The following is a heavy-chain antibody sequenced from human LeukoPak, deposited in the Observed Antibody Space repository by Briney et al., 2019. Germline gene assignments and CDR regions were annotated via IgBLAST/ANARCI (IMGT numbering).Heavy chain of an antibody. Sequence: ASVKVSCKASGYTFTSYDINWVRQATGQGLEWMGWMNPNSGNTGYAQKFQGRVTMTRNTSISTAYMELSSLRSEDTAVYYCARDRKLNPASSSVELWFDPWGQGTLVTVSS. V-gene: IGHV1-8*01. CDR3: ARDRKLNPASSSVELWFDP. CDR1: GYTFTSYD. CDR2: MNPNSGNT. J-gene: IGHJ5*02. D-gene: IGHD6-6*01.